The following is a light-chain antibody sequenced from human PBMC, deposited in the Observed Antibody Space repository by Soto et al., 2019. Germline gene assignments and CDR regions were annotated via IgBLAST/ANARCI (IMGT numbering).Light chain of an antibody. V-gene: IGLV1-40*01. J-gene: IGLJ1*01. CDR1: SSNIGAGYD. Sequence: QSVLTQPPSVSRAPGQRITISCTGTSSNIGAGYDVHWYQQLPGTAPKLLIYVNINRPSGVPDRFSGSKSGTSASLTITGLQAEDEADYYCQSYDSSLSEGVFGTGTKLTVL. CDR2: VNI. CDR3: QSYDSSLSEGV.